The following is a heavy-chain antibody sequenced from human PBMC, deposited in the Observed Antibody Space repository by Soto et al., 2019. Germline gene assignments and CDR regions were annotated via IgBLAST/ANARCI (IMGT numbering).Heavy chain of an antibody. J-gene: IGHJ4*02. D-gene: IGHD6-6*01. Sequence: GGSLRLSCAASGFTFSSYWMHWVRQVPGKGLVWVSRIKSDGSGTSYADSVKGRFTISRDNAKNTLYLQMNSLKAEDTAVYHCTRGSHRSSGALKGHDCCGQGNLDNVSS. CDR1: GFTFSSYW. CDR2: IKSDGSGT. CDR3: TRGSHRSSGALKGHDC. V-gene: IGHV3-74*01.